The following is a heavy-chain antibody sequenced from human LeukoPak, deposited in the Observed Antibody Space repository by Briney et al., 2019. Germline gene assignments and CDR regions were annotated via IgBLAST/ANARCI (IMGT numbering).Heavy chain of an antibody. CDR2: ISGSGGST. D-gene: IGHD6-19*01. J-gene: IGHJ4*02. CDR1: GFTFSSYA. CDR3: AKDTKRLVWIY. Sequence: GGSLRFSCAASGFTFSSYAMSWVRQAPGKGLEWVSAISGSGGSTYYADSVKGRFTISRDNSKNTLYLQMNSLRAEDTAVYYCAKDTKRLVWIYWGQGTLVTVSS. V-gene: IGHV3-23*01.